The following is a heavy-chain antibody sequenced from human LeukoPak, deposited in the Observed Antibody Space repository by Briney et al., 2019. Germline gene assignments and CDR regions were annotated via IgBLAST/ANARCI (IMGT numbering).Heavy chain of an antibody. CDR1: GGTSSSYA. CDR2: IIPIFGTA. CDR3: ARTLGQLVDGMDV. V-gene: IGHV1-69*01. D-gene: IGHD6-6*01. Sequence: SVKVSCKASGGTSSSYAISWVRQAPGQGLEWMGGIIPIFGTANYAQKFQGRVTITADESTSTAYMELSSLRSEDTAVYYCARTLGQLVDGMDVWGQGTTVTVSS. J-gene: IGHJ6*02.